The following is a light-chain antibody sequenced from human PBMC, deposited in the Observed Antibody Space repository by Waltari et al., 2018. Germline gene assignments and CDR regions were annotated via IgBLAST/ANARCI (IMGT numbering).Light chain of an antibody. J-gene: IGLJ1*01. V-gene: IGLV3-21*04. Sequence: SYVVTQPPSVSVAPGETATITCGGDNIGTSRVHLYQPKAGQAPVLVFFYDRDRPSGIPDRFSGSNSGNTATLTISRVEAGDEARYYCHVWHPHVDPGVFGTGTEVTVL. CDR3: HVWHPHVDPGV. CDR1: NIGTSR. CDR2: YDR.